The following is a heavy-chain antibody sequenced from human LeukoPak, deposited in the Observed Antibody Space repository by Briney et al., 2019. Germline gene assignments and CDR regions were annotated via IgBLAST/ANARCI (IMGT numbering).Heavy chain of an antibody. Sequence: TPSEILSLTCTVSGGSISSYYWSWIRQPPGKGLEWIGYIYYSGSTNYNPSLKSRVAISVDTSKNQFSLKLSSVTAADTAVYYCARDYSTRYFDSWGQGTLVTVSS. CDR2: IYYSGST. CDR1: GGSISSYY. D-gene: IGHD2-21*01. V-gene: IGHV4-59*01. J-gene: IGHJ4*02. CDR3: ARDYSTRYFDS.